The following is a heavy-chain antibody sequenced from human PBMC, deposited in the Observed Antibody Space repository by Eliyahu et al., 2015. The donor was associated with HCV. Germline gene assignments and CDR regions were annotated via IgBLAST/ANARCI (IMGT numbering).Heavy chain of an antibody. V-gene: IGHV1-18*04. D-gene: IGHD4-17*01. Sequence: QVQLVQSGAEAKKPGASVKVSCKASGYTFLNYGFSWVRQAPGQGLEWMGWINPYDGNTHYADDLQGRVTMTTDTSTNTAYMELRSLISDDTAVYYCARDPIQSHRGNYGRTSYYYFAMDVWGQGTTVTVSS. CDR3: ARDPIQSHRGNYGRTSYYYFAMDV. CDR1: GYTFLNYG. CDR2: INPYDGNT. J-gene: IGHJ6*02.